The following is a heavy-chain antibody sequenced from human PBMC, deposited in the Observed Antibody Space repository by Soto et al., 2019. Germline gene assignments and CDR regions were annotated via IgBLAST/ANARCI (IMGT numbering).Heavy chain of an antibody. V-gene: IGHV4-59*01. CDR2: IYYSGST. Sequence: ASETLSLTCSVSGGSITGYYWSWIRQPPGKGLEWFGYIYYSGSTNYNPSLKSRVTISVDTSKNQFSLKLSSVAAADTAIYYCARARGTYFFDYWGPGTLVTVSS. CDR3: ARARGTYFFDY. J-gene: IGHJ4*02. CDR1: GGSITGYY. D-gene: IGHD1-26*01.